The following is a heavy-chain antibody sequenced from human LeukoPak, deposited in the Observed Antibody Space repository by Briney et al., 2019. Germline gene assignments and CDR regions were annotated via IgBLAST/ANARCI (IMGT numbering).Heavy chain of an antibody. CDR1: GDPITLYY. V-gene: IGHV4-59*01. Sequence: SETLSLTCTVSGDPITLYYWNWIRQVPGKGLEWIGHIHDSGTTHYNPSLKSRVTISVDTSKNQLSVKLNSVTAADTAVYYCARIVVSAAPSTQSNWLDPWGQGALVTVSS. CDR2: IHDSGTT. J-gene: IGHJ5*02. D-gene: IGHD3-22*01. CDR3: ARIVVSAAPSTQSNWLDP.